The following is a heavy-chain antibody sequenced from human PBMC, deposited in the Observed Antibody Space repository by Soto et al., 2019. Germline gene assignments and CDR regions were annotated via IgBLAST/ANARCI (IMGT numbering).Heavy chain of an antibody. CDR2: ISYDGSNK. J-gene: IGHJ4*02. CDR1: GFTFSSYG. Sequence: QVQLVESGGGVVQPGRSLRLSCAASGFTFSSYGMHWVRQAPGKGLEWGAVISYDGSNKYYADSVKGRFTISRDNSKNTLYLQMNSLRAEDTAVYYCAKSSWNGVRGATDYWGQGTLVTVSS. CDR3: AKSSWNGVRGATDY. D-gene: IGHD1-1*01. V-gene: IGHV3-30*18.